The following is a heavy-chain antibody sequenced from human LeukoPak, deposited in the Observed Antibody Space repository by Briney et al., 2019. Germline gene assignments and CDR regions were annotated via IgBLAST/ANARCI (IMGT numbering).Heavy chain of an antibody. J-gene: IGHJ4*02. CDR3: ARGSSDSSGYYLDY. V-gene: IGHV3-20*01. CDR2: INWNGGST. D-gene: IGHD3-22*01. CDR1: GFTFDDYG. Sequence: GGSLRLSCAASGFTFDDYGMSWVRQAPGKGLEWVSGINWNGGSTGYADSVKGRFTISRDNAKNSLYLQMNSLRAEDTTLYHCARGSSDSSGYYLDYWGQGTLVTVSS.